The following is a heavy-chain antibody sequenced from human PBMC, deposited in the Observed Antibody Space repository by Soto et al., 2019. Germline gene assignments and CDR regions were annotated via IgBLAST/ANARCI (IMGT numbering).Heavy chain of an antibody. Sequence: EVQLVDSGGGLVKPGGSLRLSCAASGFIFTSYSMNWVRQAPGKGLEWVSSISSSSSYIYYADSVKGPFTISRDNAKNSLYLQMSSLRAEDTAVYYCARDSGSSSDYYGMDVWGQGTTVTVSS. D-gene: IGHD6-13*01. CDR2: ISSSSSYI. CDR1: GFIFTSYS. V-gene: IGHV3-21*01. J-gene: IGHJ6*02. CDR3: ARDSGSSSDYYGMDV.